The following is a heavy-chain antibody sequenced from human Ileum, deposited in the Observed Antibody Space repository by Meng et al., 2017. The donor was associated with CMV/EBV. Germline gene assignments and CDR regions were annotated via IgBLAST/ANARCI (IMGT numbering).Heavy chain of an antibody. D-gene: IGHD6-19*01. CDR2: ISSSGNTI. J-gene: IGHJ5*02. CDR3: ARDLYSDGWYNYLDP. V-gene: IGHV3-48*03. Sequence: GGSLRLSCAASGFSFSSYEMDWVRQAPGKGLEWVSYISSSGNTIYYADSVKGRFTISRDNSKNTLYLQMNGLRDDDTAVYYCARDLYSDGWYNYLDPWGQGTLVTVSS. CDR1: GFSFSSYE.